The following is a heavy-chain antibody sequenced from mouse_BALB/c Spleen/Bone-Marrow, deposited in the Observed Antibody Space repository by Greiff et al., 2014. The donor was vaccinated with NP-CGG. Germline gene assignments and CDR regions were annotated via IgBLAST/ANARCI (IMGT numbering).Heavy chain of an antibody. CDR3: ARDRGVQGYAMDY. Sequence: EVQLQQSGGGLVKPGGSLKLSCAASRFTFSDYYMYWVRQTPEKRLEWVATISDGGSYTYYPDSVKGRFTISRDIAKNNLYLQMSSLKSEDTAMYYCARDRGVQGYAMDYWGQGTSVTVSS. J-gene: IGHJ4*01. D-gene: IGHD2-14*01. CDR1: RFTFSDYY. V-gene: IGHV5-4*02. CDR2: ISDGGSYT.